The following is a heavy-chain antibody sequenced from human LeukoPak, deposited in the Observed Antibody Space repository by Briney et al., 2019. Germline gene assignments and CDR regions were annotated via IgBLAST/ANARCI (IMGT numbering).Heavy chain of an antibody. CDR1: GFTVRSNY. Sequence: GGSLRLSCAASGFTVRSNYVSWVRQAPGKGLEWVSIIYSGGSTYYTDSVKGRFTISRDNSNNTLYLQMNSLRVEDTAVYYCARDEWELLRAYWGQGTLVTVSS. D-gene: IGHD1-26*01. CDR2: IYSGGST. J-gene: IGHJ4*02. CDR3: ARDEWELLRAY. V-gene: IGHV3-66*02.